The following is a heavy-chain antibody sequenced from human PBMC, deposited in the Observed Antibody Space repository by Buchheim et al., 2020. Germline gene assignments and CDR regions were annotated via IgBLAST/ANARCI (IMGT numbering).Heavy chain of an antibody. D-gene: IGHD2-15*01. CDR1: GFTFSSYA. J-gene: IGHJ4*02. V-gene: IGHV3-23*01. CDR2: ISGSGAGT. Sequence: EVQLLESGGGLVQPGGSRRLSCEASGFTFSSYAMSWVRQAPGKGLEWVSAISGSGAGTYYADSVKGRFTISRDSAKNTLYLQMNSLRAEDTAVYYCARDRYCSAGSCYSGALDFWGQGTL. CDR3: ARDRYCSAGSCYSGALDF.